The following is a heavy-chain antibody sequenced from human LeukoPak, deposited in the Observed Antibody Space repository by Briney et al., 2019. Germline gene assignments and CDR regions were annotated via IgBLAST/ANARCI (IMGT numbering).Heavy chain of an antibody. Sequence: GGSLRLSCAASGFTFSTFAMIWVRQPPGKGLEWVSSIFPSGGEIHYADSVRGRFTISRDNSKSTLSLQMNSLRAEDTAIYYCATYRQVLLPFESWGQGTLSPPP. V-gene: IGHV3-23*01. J-gene: IGHJ4*02. CDR1: GFTFSTFA. CDR3: ATYRQVLLPFES. D-gene: IGHD2-8*02. CDR2: IFPSGGEI.